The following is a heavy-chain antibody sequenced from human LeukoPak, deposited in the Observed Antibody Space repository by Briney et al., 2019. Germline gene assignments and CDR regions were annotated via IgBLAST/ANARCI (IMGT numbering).Heavy chain of an antibody. J-gene: IGHJ5*02. CDR3: AKEARIAAAGDNWFDH. Sequence: GGSLRLSCAASGFTFSSYGMHWVRRAPGKGLEWVAVIWYGGSNKYYADSVKGRFTISRDNSKNTLYLQMNSLRAEDTAVYYCAKEARIAAAGDNWFDHWGQGTLVTVSS. V-gene: IGHV3-30*02. CDR1: GFTFSSYG. D-gene: IGHD6-13*01. CDR2: IWYGGSNK.